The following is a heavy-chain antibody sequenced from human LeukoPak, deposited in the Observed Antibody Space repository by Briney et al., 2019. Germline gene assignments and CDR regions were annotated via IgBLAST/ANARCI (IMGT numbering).Heavy chain of an antibody. CDR2: IYYTGST. D-gene: IGHD4-23*01. CDR3: SRGGVFSAVGFDY. CDR1: GGSINSGDYY. Sequence: PSETLSLTCTVSGGSINSGDYYWSWVRQPPGKGLEWIGYIYYTGSTYYNPSLKSRVTISVDTSNNQFSLKLSSVTAAETAVYYCSRGGVFSAVGFDYWGQGTLVTVSS. J-gene: IGHJ4*02. V-gene: IGHV4-30-4*08.